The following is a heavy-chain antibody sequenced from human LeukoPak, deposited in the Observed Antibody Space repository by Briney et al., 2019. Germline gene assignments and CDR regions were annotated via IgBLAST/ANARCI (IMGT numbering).Heavy chain of an antibody. CDR1: GGTFSSYA. J-gene: IGHJ4*02. D-gene: IGHD3-22*01. CDR2: IIPILGIA. Sequence: SVKVSCKASGGTFSSYAISWVRQAPGQGLEWMGRIIPILGIANYAQKFQGRVTITADKSTSTAYMELSSLRSEDTAVYYCARERLWGFSLDSSGYYYYFDYWGQGTLVTVSS. CDR3: ARERLWGFSLDSSGYYYYFDY. V-gene: IGHV1-69*04.